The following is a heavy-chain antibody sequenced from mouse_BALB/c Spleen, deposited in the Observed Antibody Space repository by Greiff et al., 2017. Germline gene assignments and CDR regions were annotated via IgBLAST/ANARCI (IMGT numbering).Heavy chain of an antibody. CDR3: ARERRLRDAMDY. CDR2: INSNGGST. CDR1: GFTFSSYG. J-gene: IGHJ4*01. V-gene: IGHV5-6-3*01. Sequence: EVKVVESGGGLVQPGGSLKLSCAASGFTFSSYGMSWVRQTPDKRLELVATINSNGGSTYYPDSVKGRFTISRDNAKNTLYLQMSSLKSEDTAMYYCARERRLRDAMDYWGQGTSVTVSS. D-gene: IGHD1-2*01.